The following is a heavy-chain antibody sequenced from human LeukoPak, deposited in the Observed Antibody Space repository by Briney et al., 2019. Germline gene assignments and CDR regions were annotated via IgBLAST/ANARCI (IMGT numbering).Heavy chain of an antibody. CDR2: IYYSGST. Sequence: KASETLSLTCTVSGGSISSSSYYWGWIRQPPGKGLEWIGSIYYSGSTYYNPSLKSRVTISVDTSKNQFSLKLSSVTAADTAVYYCASSLHVTIFDYWGQGTLVTVSS. CDR3: ASSLHVTIFDY. CDR1: GGSISSSSYY. V-gene: IGHV4-39*07. D-gene: IGHD4-17*01. J-gene: IGHJ4*02.